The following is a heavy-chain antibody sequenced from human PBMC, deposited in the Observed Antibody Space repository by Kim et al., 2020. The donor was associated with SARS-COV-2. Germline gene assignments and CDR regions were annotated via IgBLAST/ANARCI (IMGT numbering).Heavy chain of an antibody. D-gene: IGHD3-22*01. CDR2: ISGSGGST. V-gene: IGHV3-23*01. CDR3: AKDIAQVVIELACDY. Sequence: GGSLRLSCAASGFTFSSYAMSWVRQAPGKGLEWVSAISGSGGSTYYADSVKGRFTISRDNSKNTLYLQMNSLRAEDTAVYYCAKDIAQVVIELACDYWGQGTLVTVSS. J-gene: IGHJ4*02. CDR1: GFTFSSYA.